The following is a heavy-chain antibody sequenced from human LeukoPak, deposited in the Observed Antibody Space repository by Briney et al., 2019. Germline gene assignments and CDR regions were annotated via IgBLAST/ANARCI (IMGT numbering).Heavy chain of an antibody. CDR1: GGSFSGYY. CDR3: ARRGRGGYSYGFVIY. J-gene: IGHJ4*02. D-gene: IGHD5-18*01. V-gene: IGHV4-34*01. Sequence: SETLSLTCAVYGGSFSGYYWSWIRQPPGKGLEWIGEINHSGSTNYNPSLKSRVTISVDTSKNQFSLKLSSVTAADTAVYYCARRGRGGYSYGFVIYWGQGTLVTVSS. CDR2: INHSGST.